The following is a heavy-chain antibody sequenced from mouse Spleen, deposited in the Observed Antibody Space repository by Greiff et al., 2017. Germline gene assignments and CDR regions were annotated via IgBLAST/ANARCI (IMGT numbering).Heavy chain of an antibody. CDR2: IDPSDSET. D-gene: IGHD2-3*01. J-gene: IGHJ1*01. V-gene: IGHV1-52*01. CDR3: ARFYDGYPYWYFDV. CDR1: GYTFTSYW. Sequence: QVQLQQPGAELVRPGSSVKLSCKASGYTFTSYWMHWVKQRPIQGLEWIGNIDPSDSETHYNQKFKDKATLTVDKSSSTAYMQLSSLTSEDSAVYYCARFYDGYPYWYFDVWGAGTTVTVSS.